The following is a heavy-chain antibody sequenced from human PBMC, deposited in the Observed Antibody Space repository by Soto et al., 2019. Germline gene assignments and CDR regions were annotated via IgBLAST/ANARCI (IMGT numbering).Heavy chain of an antibody. D-gene: IGHD6-19*01. Sequence: SETLSLTCSVSGGSINSSSYFWGWVRQPPGKGLEWIGSIYYSGSTYYNPSLRGRVTISVDTSKNQFSLKLSSVTAADTAVFYCARHYSSGSRNWFDPWGQGTLVTVSS. CDR3: ARHYSSGSRNWFDP. J-gene: IGHJ5*02. CDR2: IYYSGST. V-gene: IGHV4-39*01. CDR1: GGSINSSSYF.